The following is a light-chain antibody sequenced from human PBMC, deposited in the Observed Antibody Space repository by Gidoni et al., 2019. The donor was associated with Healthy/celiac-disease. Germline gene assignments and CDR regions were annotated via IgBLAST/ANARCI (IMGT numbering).Light chain of an antibody. CDR2: QDS. CDR3: QAWDSSTAGV. V-gene: IGLV3-1*01. CDR1: KLGDKY. Sequence: SYELTQPPSVSVSPGQTDSITCSGDKLGDKYACWYQQKPGQSPVLGIYQDSKRPSGIPERFSGANSGNTATLTISGTQAMDEADDDCQAWDSSTAGVFGGGTKLTVL. J-gene: IGLJ2*01.